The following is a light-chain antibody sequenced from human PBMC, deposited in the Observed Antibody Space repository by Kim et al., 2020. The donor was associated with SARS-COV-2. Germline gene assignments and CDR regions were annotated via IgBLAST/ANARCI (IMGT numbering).Light chain of an antibody. Sequence: QSITISCTGTSSDVGGYHYVSWYQQHPGKAPKLMIYDVSDRPSGVSNRFSGSKSGNTASLTISGLQAEDEADYYRSSYTSTTTPYVFGTGTKVTVL. V-gene: IGLV2-14*03. J-gene: IGLJ1*01. CDR3: SSYTSTTTPYV. CDR2: DVS. CDR1: SSDVGGYHY.